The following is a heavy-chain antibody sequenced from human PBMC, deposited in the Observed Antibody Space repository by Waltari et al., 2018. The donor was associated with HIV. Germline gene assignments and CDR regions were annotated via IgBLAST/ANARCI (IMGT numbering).Heavy chain of an antibody. V-gene: IGHV4-59*01. CDR2: IYYSGST. Sequence: QVQLQESGPGLVKPSETLSLTCTVSGGSISNYYWSWIRQPPGKGLEWIGYIYYSGSTNYNPSLKSRVTISVDTSKNQFSLKLSSVTAADTAVYYCARVNPPYYDFWSAYYTRIWFDPWGQGTLVTVSS. J-gene: IGHJ5*02. CDR3: ARVNPPYYDFWSAYYTRIWFDP. CDR1: GGSISNYY. D-gene: IGHD3-3*01.